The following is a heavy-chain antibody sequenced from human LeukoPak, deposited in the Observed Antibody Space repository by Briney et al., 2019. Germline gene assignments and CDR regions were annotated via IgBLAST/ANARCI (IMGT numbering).Heavy chain of an antibody. CDR1: GFTFGSYS. J-gene: IGHJ4*01. CDR2: ISGSTT. D-gene: IGHD3-16*01. Sequence: PGGSLRLSCAASGFTFGSYSMNWVRQAPGKGLEWVSTISGSTTFYADSVKGRFTISRDNSKNTVHLQMNSLRAEDTAVYYCAKRGGGPRIPHTYYFDYWGHGTLVTVSS. V-gene: IGHV3-23*01. CDR3: AKRGGGPRIPHTYYFDY.